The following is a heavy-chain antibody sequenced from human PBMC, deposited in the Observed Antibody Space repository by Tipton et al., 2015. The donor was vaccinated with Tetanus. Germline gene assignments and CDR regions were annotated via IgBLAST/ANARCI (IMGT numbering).Heavy chain of an antibody. J-gene: IGHJ4*02. D-gene: IGHD4-17*01. V-gene: IGHV4-30-4*01. CDR2: MFYSGSA. CDR1: SGSIGTYY. CDR3: ARGPTATSDY. Sequence: QLVQSGAEVKPSETLSLTCTVSSGSIGTYYWSWIRQPPGKGLEWIGYMFYSGSAYYNPSLKSRITISMDTSRNQFSLNLSSVTAADTAVYYCARGPTATSDYWGQGTLVTVSS.